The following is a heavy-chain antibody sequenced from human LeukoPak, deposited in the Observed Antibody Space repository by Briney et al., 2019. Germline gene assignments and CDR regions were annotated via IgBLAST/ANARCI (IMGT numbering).Heavy chain of an antibody. CDR3: AAHSGSYYAFDI. CDR2: IIPIFGTA. Sequence: SVKVSCKASGGTFSSYAISWVRQAPGQGLEWMGGIIPIFGTANYAQKFQGRVTITADESTSTAYMELSSLRSEDTGVYYCAAHSGSYYAFDIWGQGTMVTVSS. V-gene: IGHV1-69*13. J-gene: IGHJ3*02. D-gene: IGHD1-26*01. CDR1: GGTFSSYA.